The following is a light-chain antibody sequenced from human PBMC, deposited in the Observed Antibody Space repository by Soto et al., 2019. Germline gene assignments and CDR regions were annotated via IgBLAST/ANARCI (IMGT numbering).Light chain of an antibody. CDR3: SSFSVASPL. J-gene: IGLJ1*01. CDR1: SSDIGGYNY. CDR2: DVS. Sequence: QSVLTQPASMSGSPGQSVTISCPGTSSDIGGYNYVSWYQHHPGTAPKLIIYDVSSRPSGVSHRFSASMSGNTASLTISGLQAEDEADYYCSSFSVASPLFGTGTKVTVL. V-gene: IGLV2-14*01.